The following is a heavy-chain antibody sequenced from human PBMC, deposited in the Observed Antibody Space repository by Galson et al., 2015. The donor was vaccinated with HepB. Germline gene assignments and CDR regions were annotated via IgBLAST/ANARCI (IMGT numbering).Heavy chain of an antibody. CDR3: ARAGITMVRGVDTDPVYFDY. Sequence: GLEWIGEINHSGSTNYNPSLKSRVTISVDTSKNQFSLKLSSVTAADTAVYYCARAGITMVRGVDTDPVYFDYWGQGTLVTVSS. J-gene: IGHJ4*02. D-gene: IGHD3-10*01. CDR2: INHSGST. V-gene: IGHV4-34*01.